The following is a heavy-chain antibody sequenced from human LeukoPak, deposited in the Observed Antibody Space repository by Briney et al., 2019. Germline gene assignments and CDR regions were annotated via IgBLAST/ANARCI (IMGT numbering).Heavy chain of an antibody. CDR3: ARDLAADGRVPDY. CDR2: INPSGGST. Sequence: GASVKVSCKASGYTFTSYYMHWVRQAPGQGLEWMGIINPSGGSTSYAQKFQGRVTMTRDMSTNTVYMELSSLRSEDTAVYYCARDLAADGRVPDYWGQETLVTVSS. J-gene: IGHJ4*02. V-gene: IGHV1-46*01. D-gene: IGHD6-13*01. CDR1: GYTFTSYY.